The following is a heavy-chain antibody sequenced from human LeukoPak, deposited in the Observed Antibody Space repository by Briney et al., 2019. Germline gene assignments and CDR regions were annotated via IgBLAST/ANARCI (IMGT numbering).Heavy chain of an antibody. V-gene: IGHV4-59*01. J-gene: IGHJ4*02. CDR1: GGSISSYY. D-gene: IGHD5-18*01. CDR2: IYYSGST. CDR3: ALGGYGYEFRFDY. Sequence: SETVSLTCTVSGGSISSYYWSWVRQPPGKGLEWIGYIYYSGSTNYNPSLKSRVTISVDTSKNQFSLKLSSVTAADTAVYYCALGGYGYEFRFDYWGQGTLVTVSS.